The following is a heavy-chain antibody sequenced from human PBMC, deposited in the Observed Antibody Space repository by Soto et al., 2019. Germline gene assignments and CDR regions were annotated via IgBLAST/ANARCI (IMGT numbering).Heavy chain of an antibody. V-gene: IGHV3-72*01. Sequence: EVQLVESGGGLVQPGGSLRLSCAVSGFTLSDHDMDWVRQAPGKGLEWVGRIKHKVESYAKEYAASVKGRFTISRHDSENSRSLQMDSLKTEDTAVYYCLAFLSGRPYWGQGTLVTVSS. CDR1: GFTLSDHD. J-gene: IGHJ4*02. D-gene: IGHD1-1*01. CDR3: LAFLSGRPY. CDR2: IKHKVESYAK.